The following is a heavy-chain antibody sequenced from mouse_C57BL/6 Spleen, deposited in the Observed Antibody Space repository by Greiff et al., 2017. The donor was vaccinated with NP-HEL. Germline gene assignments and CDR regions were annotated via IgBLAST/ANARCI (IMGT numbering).Heavy chain of an antibody. Sequence: VKLMESGAELVRPGASVTLSCKASGYTFTDYEMHWVKQTPVHGLEWIGAIDPETGGTAYNQKFKGKAILTADKSSSTAYMELRSLTSEDSAVYYCTRRGIYYDYDVDYWGQGTTLTVSS. CDR1: GYTFTDYE. CDR3: TRRGIYYDYDVDY. V-gene: IGHV1-15*01. CDR2: IDPETGGT. D-gene: IGHD2-4*01. J-gene: IGHJ2*01.